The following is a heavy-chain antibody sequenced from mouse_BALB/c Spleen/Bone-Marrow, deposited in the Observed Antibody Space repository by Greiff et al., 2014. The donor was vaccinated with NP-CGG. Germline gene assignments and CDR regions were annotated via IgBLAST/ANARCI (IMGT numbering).Heavy chain of an antibody. CDR3: ARGWYYYGNYVFAY. V-gene: IGHV3-1*02. J-gene: IGHJ3*01. CDR1: GYSITSGYI. CDR2: IYYSGST. Sequence: QSGPDLVKPSQSLSLTCTVSGYSITSGYIWFWIRKPPENLLEWVGIIYYSGSTNYNPSLKSRISITRDTSKNQFFLQLNSLTTEDTATYYCARGWYYYGNYVFAYWGQGTLVTVSA. D-gene: IGHD2-1*01.